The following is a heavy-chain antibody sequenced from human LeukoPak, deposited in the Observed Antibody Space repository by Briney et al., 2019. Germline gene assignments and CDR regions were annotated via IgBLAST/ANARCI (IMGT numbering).Heavy chain of an antibody. V-gene: IGHV4-34*01. Sequence: PSETLSLTCAVYGGSFSGYYWSWIRQPPGKGLEWIGEINHSGSTNYNPSLKSRVTISVDTSKNQFSLKLSSVTAADTAVYYCARRRRFLEWFNGCIDYWGQGTLVTVSS. J-gene: IGHJ4*02. CDR3: ARRRRFLEWFNGCIDY. CDR2: INHSGST. D-gene: IGHD3-3*01. CDR1: GGSFSGYY.